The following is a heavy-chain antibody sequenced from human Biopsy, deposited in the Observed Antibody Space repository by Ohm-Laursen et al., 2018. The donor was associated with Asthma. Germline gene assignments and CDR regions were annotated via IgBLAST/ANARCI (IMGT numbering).Heavy chain of an antibody. V-gene: IGHV1-18*04. CDR3: ARHPYNFGGFDY. CDR2: ISPFTGDT. CDR1: GYPFTDYY. D-gene: IGHD5-24*01. J-gene: IGHJ4*02. Sequence: ASVKVSCNASGYPFTDYYVHWVRQAPGQGLEWMGWISPFTGDTNFGQKFQGRVTMTTDTSTDTAYMELRSLRSDDTAVYYCARHPYNFGGFDYWGQGSLVRVSS.